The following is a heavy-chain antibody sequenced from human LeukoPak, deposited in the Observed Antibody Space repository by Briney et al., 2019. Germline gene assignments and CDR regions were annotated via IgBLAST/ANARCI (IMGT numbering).Heavy chain of an antibody. J-gene: IGHJ6*02. CDR1: GFTFDDYG. Sequence: GGSLRLSCAASGFTFDDYGMSWVRQAPGKGLERVSGINWNGGSTGYADSVKGRFTISRDNAKNSLYLQMNSLRAEDTALYHCARDSSLYYYYGMDVWGQGTTVTVSS. CDR3: ARDSSLYYYYGMDV. D-gene: IGHD2-15*01. V-gene: IGHV3-20*01. CDR2: INWNGGST.